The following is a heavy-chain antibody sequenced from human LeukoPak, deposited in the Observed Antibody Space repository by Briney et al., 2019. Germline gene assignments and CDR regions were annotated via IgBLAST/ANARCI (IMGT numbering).Heavy chain of an antibody. V-gene: IGHV4-30-4*01. CDR2: IYYSGST. CDR1: GGSISSGDYY. Sequence: PSETLSLTCTVSGGSISSGDYYWSWIRQPPGKGLEWIGYIYYSGSTYYNPSLKSRVTISVDTSKNQFSLKLSSVTAADTAVYYCARESTSGSYFYYFDYWGQGTLVTVSS. D-gene: IGHD1-26*01. CDR3: ARESTSGSYFYYFDY. J-gene: IGHJ4*02.